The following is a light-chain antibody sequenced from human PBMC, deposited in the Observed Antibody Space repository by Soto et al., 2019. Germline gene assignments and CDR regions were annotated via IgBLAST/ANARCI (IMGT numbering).Light chain of an antibody. J-gene: IGKJ2*01. V-gene: IGKV3-20*01. CDR2: GAS. CDR1: QSVSSSY. Sequence: EIVLTQSPGTLSLSPGERATLSCRASQSVSSSYLAWYQQKPGQAPRLLIHGASSRATGIPERFSCSGSGTDFTLTISRLEPEDFAVYYCQQYGSSPPYTFGQGTKLEIK. CDR3: QQYGSSPPYT.